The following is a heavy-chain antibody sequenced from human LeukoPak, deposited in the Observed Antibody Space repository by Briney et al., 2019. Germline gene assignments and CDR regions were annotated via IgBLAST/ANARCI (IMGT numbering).Heavy chain of an antibody. J-gene: IGHJ6*03. CDR2: INHSGST. CDR1: DGSFSGFY. Sequence: SETLSLTCAVYDGSFSGFYWSWIRQPPGKGLEWIGEINHSGSTNYNPSLKSRVTISVDTSKNQFSLKLSSVTAADTAVYYCASLRVGSSFGYQYYIDVWGKGTTVTVSS. V-gene: IGHV4-34*01. D-gene: IGHD6-13*01. CDR3: ASLRVGSSFGYQYYIDV.